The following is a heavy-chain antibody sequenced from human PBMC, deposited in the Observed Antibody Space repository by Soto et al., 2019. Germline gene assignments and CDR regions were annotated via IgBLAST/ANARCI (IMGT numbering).Heavy chain of an antibody. CDR2: ISYSGNTI. J-gene: IGHJ5*02. CDR3: AKYLEKAATNTNWFDP. Sequence: QVQLVESGGGLVKPGGSLRLSCAASGFTFSDYYMSWIRQAPGKGLEWVSYISYSGNTIYYADSVKGRFTISRDNAKDSLYMKMNRLRGEDTAVYYCAKYLEKAATNTNWFDPWGQGTLVTVSS. D-gene: IGHD2-15*01. CDR1: GFTFSDYY. V-gene: IGHV3-11*01.